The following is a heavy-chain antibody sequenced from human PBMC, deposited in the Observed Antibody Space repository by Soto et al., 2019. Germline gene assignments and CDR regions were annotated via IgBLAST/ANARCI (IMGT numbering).Heavy chain of an antibody. J-gene: IGHJ5*01. CDR2: IIPIFGTA. D-gene: IGHD3-22*01. CDR1: GGTFSSYA. Sequence: ASVKVSCKASGGTFSSYAISWVRQAPGQGLEWMGGIIPIFGTANYAQKFQGRVTITADESTSTAYMELSSLRSEDTAVYYCARSGSGNNWFDPWGQGTLVTVS. V-gene: IGHV1-69*13. CDR3: ARSGSGNNWFDP.